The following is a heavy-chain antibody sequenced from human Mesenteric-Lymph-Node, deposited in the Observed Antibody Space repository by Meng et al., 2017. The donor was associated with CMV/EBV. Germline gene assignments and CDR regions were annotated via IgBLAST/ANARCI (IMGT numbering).Heavy chain of an antibody. Sequence: SVKVSCKAYGGDFRSFSISWVRQAPGQGPEWMGGVIPIFGTANSAQKFQGRVTINADESTATAYMELSSLRSEDTAVYYCARPGNFDYWGQGTLVTVSS. CDR1: GGDFRSFS. CDR3: ARPGNFDY. D-gene: IGHD3-10*01. J-gene: IGHJ4*02. V-gene: IGHV1-69*13. CDR2: VIPIFGTA.